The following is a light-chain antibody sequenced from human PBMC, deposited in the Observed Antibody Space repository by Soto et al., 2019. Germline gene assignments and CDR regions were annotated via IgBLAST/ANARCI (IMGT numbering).Light chain of an antibody. CDR3: QQYGSSPRS. CDR2: GAS. J-gene: IGKJ1*01. V-gene: IGKV3-20*01. CDR1: QSVSSSY. Sequence: IVMTQSPATLSMSPGETATLSCRASQSVSSSYLAWYQQKPGQAPRLLIYGASSRATGIPDRFSGSGSGTDFTLTISRLEPEDFAVYYCQQYGSSPRSFGQGTKVDIK.